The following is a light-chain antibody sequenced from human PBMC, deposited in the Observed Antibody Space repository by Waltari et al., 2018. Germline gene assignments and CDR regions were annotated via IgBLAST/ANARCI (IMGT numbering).Light chain of an antibody. CDR3: QQYDSVPPT. Sequence: DIQMTQSPSSLSAFLGDRVTITCQASQDIMNYLNWYQQRPGKAPNLLIYDTSNLETGVPSRFSGSGSGTHFILTIDRLQPEDIATYYCQQYDSVPPTFGQGTRLEIK. J-gene: IGKJ5*01. V-gene: IGKV1-33*01. CDR1: QDIMNY. CDR2: DTS.